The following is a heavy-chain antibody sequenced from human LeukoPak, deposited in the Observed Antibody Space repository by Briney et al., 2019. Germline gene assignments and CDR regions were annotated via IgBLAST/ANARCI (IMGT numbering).Heavy chain of an antibody. D-gene: IGHD3-3*01. CDR2: ISAYNGNT. V-gene: IGHV1-18*01. Sequence: ASVKVSCKAYGYTFTSYGISWVRQAPGQGLEWMGWISAYNGNTNYAQKLQGRVTMTTDTSTSTAYMELRSLRSDDTAVYYCARGYDFWSGYIWFDPWGQGTLVTVSS. CDR1: GYTFTSYG. CDR3: ARGYDFWSGYIWFDP. J-gene: IGHJ5*02.